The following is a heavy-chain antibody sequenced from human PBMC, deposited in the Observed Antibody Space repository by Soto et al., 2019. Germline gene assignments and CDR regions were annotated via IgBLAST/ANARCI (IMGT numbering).Heavy chain of an antibody. Sequence: SVKVSCKASGGTFSSYSFSWVRQAPGQGLEWMGGITPIFGTVHYAQNFRGRVTITADKSTSIVHMELSSLRSEDTAVFYCAREGDTREGRGVFFSWGQGTLVTVSS. CDR1: GGTFSSYS. D-gene: IGHD3-16*01. V-gene: IGHV1-69*06. J-gene: IGHJ5*02. CDR3: AREGDTREGRGVFFS. CDR2: ITPIFGTV.